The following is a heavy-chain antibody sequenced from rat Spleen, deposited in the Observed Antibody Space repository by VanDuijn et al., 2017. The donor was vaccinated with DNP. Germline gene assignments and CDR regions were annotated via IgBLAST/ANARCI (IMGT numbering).Heavy chain of an antibody. D-gene: IGHD1-7*01. CDR3: ARLTSGMTAYYFPY. CDR2: ISPSGGGT. CDR1: GITFSNSG. J-gene: IGHJ2*01. Sequence: EVQLVESGGGLVQPGRSLKLSCAASGITFSNSGMHWIRQAPTKGLEWVTSISPSGGGTYYRHSVKGRFTISRDNAKNTQYLQMDSLRSEDTATYYCARLTSGMTAYYFPYWGQGVMVTVSS. V-gene: IGHV5-19*01.